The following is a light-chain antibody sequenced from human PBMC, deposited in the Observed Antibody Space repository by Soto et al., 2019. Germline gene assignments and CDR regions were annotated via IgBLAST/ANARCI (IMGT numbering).Light chain of an antibody. CDR3: MQGTHGLS. CDR2: KVS. J-gene: IGKJ5*01. V-gene: IGKV2-30*01. Sequence: DVVMTQSPLSLPVTLGQPASISCRSSQSLVYSDGNTYLNWFQQRPGQSPRRLIYKVSNRDSGVPDRFSGSGSGTIFTRKISRVEAEDVGVYYCMQGTHGLSCGQGTGLEIK. CDR1: QSLVYSDGNTY.